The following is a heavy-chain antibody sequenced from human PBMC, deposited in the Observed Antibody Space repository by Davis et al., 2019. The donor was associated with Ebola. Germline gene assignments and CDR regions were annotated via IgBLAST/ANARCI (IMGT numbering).Heavy chain of an antibody. Sequence: AASVKVSCKASGYTFTGYYIHWVRQAPGQGLEWMGWINPNSGDTKYSQKFQGWVTMTRDTPISTADMELNRLTSDDTAGYYCARDRVCSGATCYAYFDFWGQGTLVTVSS. CDR1: GYTFTGYY. CDR2: INPNSGDT. D-gene: IGHD2-15*01. V-gene: IGHV1-2*04. J-gene: IGHJ4*02. CDR3: ARDRVCSGATCYAYFDF.